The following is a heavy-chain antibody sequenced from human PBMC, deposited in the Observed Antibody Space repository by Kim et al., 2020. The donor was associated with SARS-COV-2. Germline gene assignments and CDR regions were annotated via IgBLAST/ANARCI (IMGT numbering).Heavy chain of an antibody. J-gene: IGHJ6*02. D-gene: IGHD3-3*01. Sequence: GGSLRLSCAASGFTFSSYWMHWVRQAPGKGLVWVSRINGDGSSTNYADFVKGRFTISRDNAKNSLYLQVNSLRAEDTAIYYCHYYDFWSGYVHSIWGHGTTVTVSS. CDR3: HYYDFWSGYVHSI. CDR2: INGDGSST. V-gene: IGHV3-74*01. CDR1: GFTFSSYW.